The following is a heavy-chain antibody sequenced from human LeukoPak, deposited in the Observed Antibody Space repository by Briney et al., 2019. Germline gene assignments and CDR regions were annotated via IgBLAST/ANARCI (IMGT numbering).Heavy chain of an antibody. V-gene: IGHV3-30*04. CDR3: ARDSANDEVPSHFDY. CDR1: GFTFSSYA. D-gene: IGHD1-1*01. Sequence: PGRSLRLSCAASGFTFSSYAMHWVRQAPGKGLEWVAVISYDGSNKYYADSVKGRFTISRDNSKNTLYLQMNSLRAEDTAVYYCARDSANDEVPSHFDYWGQRTLVTVS. J-gene: IGHJ4*02. CDR2: ISYDGSNK.